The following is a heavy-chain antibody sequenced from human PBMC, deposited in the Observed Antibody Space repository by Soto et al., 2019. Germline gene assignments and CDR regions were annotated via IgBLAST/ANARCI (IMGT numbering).Heavy chain of an antibody. Sequence: QVQLVESGGGVVQPGRSLRLSCAASGFTFSSYAMHWVRQAPGKGLEWVAVISYDGSNKYYADSVKGRFTSSRDNPKNTLYLQMNSLRAEDTAVYYCARDPDYDFWGHFDYWGQGTLVTVSS. CDR2: ISYDGSNK. CDR1: GFTFSSYA. D-gene: IGHD3-3*01. J-gene: IGHJ4*02. CDR3: ARDPDYDFWGHFDY. V-gene: IGHV3-30-3*01.